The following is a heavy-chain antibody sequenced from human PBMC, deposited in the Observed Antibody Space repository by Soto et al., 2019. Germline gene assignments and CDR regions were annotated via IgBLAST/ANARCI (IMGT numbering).Heavy chain of an antibody. Sequence: XGSLRLSFEASGFTFSSHCMHWVRQAPGKGLEWVAVIWFDGRTKYYADSVKGRFTISRDNSKNTLHLEMNSLRVEDTAIYFCARDIIYDSSGLADDWGQGTRVTVSS. CDR3: ARDIIYDSSGLADD. J-gene: IGHJ4*02. CDR2: IWFDGRTK. V-gene: IGHV3-33*01. CDR1: GFTFSSHC. D-gene: IGHD3-22*01.